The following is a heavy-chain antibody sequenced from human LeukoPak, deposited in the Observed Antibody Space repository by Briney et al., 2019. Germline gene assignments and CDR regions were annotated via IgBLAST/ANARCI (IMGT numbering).Heavy chain of an antibody. CDR1: GFTFSRHG. D-gene: IGHD3-10*01. Sequence: GGSLRLSCAASGFTFSRHGMSWVRQAPGKGLEWVSAISGSGGSTYSADSVKGRFTISRDNSKNTLHLQMNSLRAEDTAVYYCAKGGEAKWCGELIKTQYYYYMDVWGKGTTVTVSS. CDR3: AKGGEAKWCGELIKTQYYYYMDV. CDR2: ISGSGGST. V-gene: IGHV3-23*01. J-gene: IGHJ6*03.